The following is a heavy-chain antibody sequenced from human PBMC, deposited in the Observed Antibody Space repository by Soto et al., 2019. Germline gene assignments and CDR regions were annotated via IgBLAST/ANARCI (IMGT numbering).Heavy chain of an antibody. V-gene: IGHV5-10-1*01. Sequence: PGESLKISCKGSGHSFTSYWISWVRQMPGKGLEWMGRIDPSDSYTNYSPSFQGHVTISADKSISTAYLQWSSLKASDTAMYYCARHYYYDSSGCDAFDIWGQGTMVTVS. CDR2: IDPSDSYT. D-gene: IGHD3-22*01. CDR1: GHSFTSYW. CDR3: ARHYYYDSSGCDAFDI. J-gene: IGHJ3*02.